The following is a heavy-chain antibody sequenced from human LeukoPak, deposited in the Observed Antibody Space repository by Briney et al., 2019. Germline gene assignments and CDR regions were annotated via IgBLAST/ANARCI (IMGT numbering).Heavy chain of an antibody. J-gene: IGHJ4*02. CDR3: AKAGVLRYFDWLLEGYFDY. CDR2: ISGSGGST. D-gene: IGHD3-9*01. CDR1: GLTFSSYA. Sequence: PGRSLRLSCAASGLTFSSYAMSWVRQAPGKGLEWVSAISGSGGSTYYADSVKGRFTISSDNSKNTLYLQMNSLRAEDTAVYYCAKAGVLRYFDWLLEGYFDYWGQGTLVTVSS. V-gene: IGHV3-23*01.